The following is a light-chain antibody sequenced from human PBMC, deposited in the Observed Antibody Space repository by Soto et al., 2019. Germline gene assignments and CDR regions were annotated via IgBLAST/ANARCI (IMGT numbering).Light chain of an antibody. J-gene: IGKJ4*01. V-gene: IGKV3-20*01. Sequence: DIVLTQSPGTLSLSPGEGATLSCRASQIINSAYLAWYQQKPGQAPRLLIYGASSRATGIPDRFSGTGSGTDFTLSVSRLEPEYFAVYYCQWYCSSPLTFGGGTKVE. CDR1: QIINSAY. CDR2: GAS. CDR3: QWYCSSPLT.